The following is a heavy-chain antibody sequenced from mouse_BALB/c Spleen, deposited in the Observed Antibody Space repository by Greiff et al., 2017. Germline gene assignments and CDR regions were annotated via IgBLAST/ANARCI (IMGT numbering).Heavy chain of an antibody. CDR3: TSGGDY. CDR2: IKPSDGGT. V-gene: IGHV1S81*02. CDR1: GYTFTSYY. J-gene: IGHJ2*01. Sequence: QVQLKQPGAELVKPGASVTLSCKASGYTFTSYYMHWVKQRPGQGLEWIGGIKPSDGGTNFNEKFKSKAKLTVDKSHSTAYMQLSSLTADDSAVYYCTSGGDYWGQGTAVTVSS.